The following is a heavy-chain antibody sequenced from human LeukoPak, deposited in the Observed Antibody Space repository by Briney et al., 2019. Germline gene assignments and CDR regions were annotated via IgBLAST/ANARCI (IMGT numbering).Heavy chain of an antibody. D-gene: IGHD1-26*01. J-gene: IGHJ4*02. CDR2: INWNGGTT. Sequence: PGGSLRLSCTVPGFTFDDYGMTWVRQGPGKGLEWVSGINWNGGTTGYADSVKGRFTISRDNAKNSLYLQMNSLRADDTALYYCARDRGRGYFSLDYWGQGTLVTVSS. CDR3: ARDRGRGYFSLDY. CDR1: GFTFDDYG. V-gene: IGHV3-20*04.